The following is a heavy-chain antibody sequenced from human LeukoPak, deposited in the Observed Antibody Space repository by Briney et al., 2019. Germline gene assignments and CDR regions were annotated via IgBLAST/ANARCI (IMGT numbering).Heavy chain of an antibody. CDR1: GFTFSSYW. Sequence: PGGSLRLSCAASGFTFSSYWMHWVRHAPGKGLVWVSRINSDGSSTSYADSVKGRFTISRDNAKNTLYLQMNSLRAEDTAVYYCAREYSGSYSDWFDPWGQGTLVTVSS. D-gene: IGHD1-26*01. CDR3: AREYSGSYSDWFDP. V-gene: IGHV3-74*01. CDR2: INSDGSST. J-gene: IGHJ5*02.